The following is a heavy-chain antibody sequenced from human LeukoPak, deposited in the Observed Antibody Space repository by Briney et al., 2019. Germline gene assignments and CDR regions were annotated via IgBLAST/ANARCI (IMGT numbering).Heavy chain of an antibody. V-gene: IGHV4-4*07. Sequence: SETLSLTCTVSGGSISSYYWSWIRQPAGKGLEWIGRIYTSGSTNYNPSLKSRDTMSVDTSKNQFSLKLSSVTAADTAVYYCARVGTPEAGNYYYGMDVWGQGTTVTVSS. J-gene: IGHJ6*02. D-gene: IGHD6-19*01. CDR3: ARVGTPEAGNYYYGMDV. CDR1: GGSISSYY. CDR2: IYTSGST.